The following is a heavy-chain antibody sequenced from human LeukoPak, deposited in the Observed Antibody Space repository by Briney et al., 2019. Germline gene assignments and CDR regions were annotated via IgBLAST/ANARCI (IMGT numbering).Heavy chain of an antibody. Sequence: SETLSLTCTVSGGSTSSSDYYWGWIRQPPGKGLEWIGYIYHSGSTYYNPSLKSRVTISVDRSKNQFSLKLSSVTAADTAVYYCARDSYGDYEIWGQGTLVTVSS. CDR1: GGSTSSSDYY. V-gene: IGHV4-39*07. CDR3: ARDSYGDYEI. CDR2: IYHSGST. D-gene: IGHD4-17*01. J-gene: IGHJ4*02.